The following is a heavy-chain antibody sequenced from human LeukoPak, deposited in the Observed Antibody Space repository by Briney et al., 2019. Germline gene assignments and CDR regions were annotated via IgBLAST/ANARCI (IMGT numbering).Heavy chain of an antibody. CDR3: ARGLTMVRGVTDY. J-gene: IGHJ4*02. D-gene: IGHD3-10*01. V-gene: IGHV4-34*01. CDR1: GGSFSGYY. Sequence: PSETLSLTCAVYGGSFSGYYWSWIRQPPGKGLEWIGEINHSGSTNYNPSLKSRVTISVDTSKNQFSLKLSSVTAADTAVYYCARGLTMVRGVTDYWGQGTLVTVSS. CDR2: INHSGST.